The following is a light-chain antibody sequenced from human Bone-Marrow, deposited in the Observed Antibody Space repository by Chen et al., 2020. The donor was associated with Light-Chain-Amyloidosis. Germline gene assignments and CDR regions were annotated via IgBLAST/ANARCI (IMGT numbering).Light chain of an antibody. Sequence: IQMTQSPSSLSASVGDRVSLTCRASRPISFFLAWYQQKPGRLPRLLIYAARTLQSGVPSRFSGSTSGTDFTLTISSLQPEDVATYYCQNYYSAHFTFGPGTKVDIK. CDR3: QNYYSAHFT. CDR2: AAR. V-gene: IGKV1-27*01. J-gene: IGKJ3*01. CDR1: RPISFF.